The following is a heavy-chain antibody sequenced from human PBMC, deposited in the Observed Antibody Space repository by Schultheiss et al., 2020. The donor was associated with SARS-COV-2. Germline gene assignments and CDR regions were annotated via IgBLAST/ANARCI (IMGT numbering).Heavy chain of an antibody. J-gene: IGHJ6*02. CDR1: GFTVSSNY. D-gene: IGHD2-2*01. CDR2: IYSGGST. Sequence: GGSLRLSCAASGFTVSSNYMSWVRQAPGKGLEWVSVIYSGGSTYYADSVKGRFTISRHNSKNTLYLQMNSLRAEDTAVYYCARAGSVGCSSTSCSYGMDVWGQGTTVTVSS. V-gene: IGHV3-53*04. CDR3: ARAGSVGCSSTSCSYGMDV.